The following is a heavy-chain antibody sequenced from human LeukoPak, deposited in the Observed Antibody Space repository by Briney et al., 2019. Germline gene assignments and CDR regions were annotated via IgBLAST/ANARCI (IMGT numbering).Heavy chain of an antibody. J-gene: IGHJ6*03. Sequence: GGSLRLSCAASGFTFSSYSMNWVRQAPGKGLEWVSSISSSSSYIYYADSVKGRFTISRDNAKNSLYLQMNSLRAEDTAVYYCARDRIKYCSSTSCYVYYYYYMDVWGKGTTVTVSS. D-gene: IGHD2-2*01. CDR1: GFTFSSYS. CDR3: ARDRIKYCSSTSCYVYYYYYMDV. CDR2: ISSSSSYI. V-gene: IGHV3-21*01.